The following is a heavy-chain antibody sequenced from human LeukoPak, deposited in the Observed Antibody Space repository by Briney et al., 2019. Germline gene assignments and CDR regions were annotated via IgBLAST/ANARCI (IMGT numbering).Heavy chain of an antibody. V-gene: IGHV4-4*09. D-gene: IGHD5-18*01. J-gene: IGHJ4*02. CDR1: GASMNTYY. CDR3: ATIKRGNIFGYFDF. CDR2: MLDTVTT. Sequence: SETLSLTCAVSGASMNTYYWSWIRQPPGKGLEWIGYMLDTVTTKDNPSLKSRFTLSADTSKNQFSLRLTPVTAADTAVYYCATIKRGNIFGYFDFWGQGIPVTVSS.